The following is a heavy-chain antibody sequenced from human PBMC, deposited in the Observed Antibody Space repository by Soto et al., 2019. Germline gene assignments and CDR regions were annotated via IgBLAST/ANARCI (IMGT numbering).Heavy chain of an antibody. CDR1: GGSLSVNNW. CDR3: AKGNEALDV. CDR2: IFHNGRT. J-gene: IGHJ6*02. D-gene: IGHD1-1*01. V-gene: IGHV4-4*02. Sequence: QVQLQESGPRLVKPSGTLSLTCVVSGGSLSVNNWWSWVRQSPGRGLEWIGEIFHNGRTSYNPSLRGQVTMSVDKSINQFSLRLTSVTAADTAVNYCAKGNEALDVWGQGTTVIVS.